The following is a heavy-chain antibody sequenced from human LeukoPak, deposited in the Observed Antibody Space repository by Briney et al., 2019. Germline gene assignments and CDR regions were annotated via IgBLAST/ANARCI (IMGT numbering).Heavy chain of an antibody. V-gene: IGHV3-23*01. CDR3: AKWLGYCSSTSCYTGFDAFDI. J-gene: IGHJ3*02. CDR1: GFTFSSYA. Sequence: GGSLRLSCAASGFTFSSYAMSWVRQVPGKGLEWVSAISGSGGSTYYADSVKGRFTISRDNSKNTLYLQMNSLRAEDTAVYYCAKWLGYCSSTSCYTGFDAFDIWGQGTMVTVSS. D-gene: IGHD2-2*02. CDR2: ISGSGGST.